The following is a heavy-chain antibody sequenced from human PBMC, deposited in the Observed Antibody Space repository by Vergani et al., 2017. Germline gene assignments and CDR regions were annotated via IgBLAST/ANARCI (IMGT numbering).Heavy chain of an antibody. Sequence: EVQLLESGGGLVQPGGSLRLSCAASGFTFSSYAMSWVRQAPGKGLEWVSAISGSGGSTYYADSVKGRFTISRDNSKNTLYLQMHSLRAEDTAVYYCAKVSGYSYGYEDYWGQGTLVTVSS. CDR2: ISGSGGST. J-gene: IGHJ4*02. D-gene: IGHD5-18*01. CDR3: AKVSGYSYGYEDY. V-gene: IGHV3-23*01. CDR1: GFTFSSYA.